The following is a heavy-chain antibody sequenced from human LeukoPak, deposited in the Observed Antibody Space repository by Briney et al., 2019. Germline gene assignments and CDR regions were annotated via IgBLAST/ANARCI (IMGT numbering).Heavy chain of an antibody. V-gene: IGHV3-23*01. CDR3: AKNTEITMVRGALDY. J-gene: IGHJ4*02. Sequence: GGSLRLSCAASGFTFSSYAMSWVRQAPGKGLEWVSAISGSGGSTYYADSVKGRFTISRDNSKNTLYLQMNSLRAEDTAVYYCAKNTEITMVRGALDYWGQGTLVTVSS. D-gene: IGHD3-10*01. CDR1: GFTFSSYA. CDR2: ISGSGGST.